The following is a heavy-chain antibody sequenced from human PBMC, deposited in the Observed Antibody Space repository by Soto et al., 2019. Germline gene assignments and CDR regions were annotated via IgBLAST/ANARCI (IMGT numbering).Heavy chain of an antibody. D-gene: IGHD3-16*01. CDR1: GGSFSGYY. Sequence: SETLSLTCAVYGGSFSGYYWSWIRQPPGKGLEWIGEINHSGSTNYNPSLKSRVTISVDTSKNQFSLKLSSVTAADTAVYYCARGLGSYYYYYMDVWGKGTTVTVSS. CDR3: ARGLGSYYYYYMDV. CDR2: INHSGST. V-gene: IGHV4-34*01. J-gene: IGHJ6*03.